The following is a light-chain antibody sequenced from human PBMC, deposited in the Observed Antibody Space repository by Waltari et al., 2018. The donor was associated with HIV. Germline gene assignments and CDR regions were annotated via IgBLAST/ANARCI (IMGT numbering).Light chain of an antibody. J-gene: IGKJ4*01. Sequence: DFVMTQSPLSLPVTPGAPASISCRSSQSLLHSDGYNYLDWYLQKPGQSPQLLIYLGSNRASGIPDRFSGSGSGTDFTLKISRVEAEDVGVYYCMQGLQSLTFGGGTKVEIK. V-gene: IGKV2-28*01. CDR3: MQGLQSLT. CDR1: QSLLHSDGYNY. CDR2: LGS.